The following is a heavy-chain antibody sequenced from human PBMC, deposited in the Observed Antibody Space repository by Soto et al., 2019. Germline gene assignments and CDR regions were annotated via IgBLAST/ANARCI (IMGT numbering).Heavy chain of an antibody. J-gene: IGHJ6*02. CDR3: ARPRGDYYYGMDV. CDR1: GYSFTSYW. CDR2: IYPGDSDT. D-gene: IGHD2-15*01. V-gene: IGHV5-51*01. Sequence: PGESLKISCKGSGYSFTSYWIGWVRQMPGKGLEWMGIIYPGDSDTRYSPSFQGQVTIPADKSISTAYLQWSSLKASDTAMYYCARPRGDYYYGMDVWGQGTTVTVSS.